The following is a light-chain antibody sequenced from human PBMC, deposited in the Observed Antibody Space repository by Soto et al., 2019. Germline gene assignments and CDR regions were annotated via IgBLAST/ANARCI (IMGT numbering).Light chain of an antibody. CDR2: GAS. CDR3: HQYGYSPNT. CDR1: RSVNSRY. J-gene: IGKJ2*01. V-gene: IGKV3-20*01. Sequence: EIVLKQSPGTLSLSPGERATLSCRASRSVNSRYLAWYQQKPGQAPRLLIYGASSRATGIPDRFSGSGSGTDSTLTISRLEPEDFAVYHCHQYGYSPNTFGQGTKLEIK.